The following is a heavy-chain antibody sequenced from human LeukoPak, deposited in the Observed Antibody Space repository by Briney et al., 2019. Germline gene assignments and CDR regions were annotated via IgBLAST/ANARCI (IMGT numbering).Heavy chain of an antibody. V-gene: IGHV3-66*02. CDR3: ARDPRDGYGHFDH. D-gene: IGHD5-24*01. CDR2: IYIDGYT. CDR1: GFTFSGNH. J-gene: IGHJ4*02. Sequence: PGGSLRLSCAASGFTFSGNHMNWVRQAPGKGLEWISVIYIDGYTYYADSVKGRFTISRDNSKNTLYLQMNSLKPDDTAIYYCARDPRDGYGHFDHWAREPWSPSPQ.